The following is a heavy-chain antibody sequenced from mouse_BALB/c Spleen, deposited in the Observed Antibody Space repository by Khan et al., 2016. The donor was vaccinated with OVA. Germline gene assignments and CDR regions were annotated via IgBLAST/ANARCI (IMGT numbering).Heavy chain of an antibody. Sequence: VQLKQSGTELVRPGALVKLSCKASGFNIKDYYMHWVKQRPEQGLEWIGWIDPENDNTIYDPKFQGKANITADTSSNTAYLQLSSLTYEDTAVYYCARTGYEALLPYWGQGTLVTVSA. CDR1: GFNIKDYY. CDR3: ARTGYEALLPY. V-gene: IGHV14-1*02. D-gene: IGHD3-1*01. J-gene: IGHJ3*01. CDR2: IDPENDNT.